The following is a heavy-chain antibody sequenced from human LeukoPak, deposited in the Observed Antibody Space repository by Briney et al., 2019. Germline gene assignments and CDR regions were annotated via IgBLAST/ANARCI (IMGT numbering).Heavy chain of an antibody. D-gene: IGHD2-2*02. CDR3: ASTCSSTSCYTFDY. V-gene: IGHV3-23*01. CDR1: GGSFSGYY. Sequence: PSETLSLTCAVYGGSFSGYYWSWVRQAPGKGLEWVSAISGSGGSTYYADSVKGRFTISRDNSKNTLYLQMNSLRAEDTAVYYCASTCSSTSCYTFDYWGQGTLVTVSS. CDR2: ISGSGGST. J-gene: IGHJ4*02.